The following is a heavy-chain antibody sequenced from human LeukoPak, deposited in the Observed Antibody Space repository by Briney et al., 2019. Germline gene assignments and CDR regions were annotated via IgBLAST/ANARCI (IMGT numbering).Heavy chain of an antibody. J-gene: IGHJ4*02. CDR1: GGSFSGYY. V-gene: IGHV4-34*01. CDR3: ARVYYYDSSGYPTFDY. D-gene: IGHD3-22*01. CDR2: INHSGST. Sequence: SETLSLTCAVYGGSFSGYYWRWIRQPPGKGLEWIGEINHSGSTNYSPSLKSRVTISVDTSKNQFSLKLSSVTAADTAVYYCARVYYYDSSGYPTFDYWGQGTLVTVSS.